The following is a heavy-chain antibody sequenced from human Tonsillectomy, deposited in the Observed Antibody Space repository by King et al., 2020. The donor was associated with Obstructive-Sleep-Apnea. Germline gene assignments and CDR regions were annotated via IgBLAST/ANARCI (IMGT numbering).Heavy chain of an antibody. CDR2: ISAYNGNT. CDR1: GYTFTSYG. CDR3: ARDRTIFGVVIINFDY. V-gene: IGHV1-18*04. J-gene: IGHJ4*02. D-gene: IGHD3-3*01. Sequence: VQLVQSGAEVKKPGASVKVSCKASGYTFTSYGISWVRQAPGQGLEWMGWISAYNGNTNYAQKLQGRVTMTTDTSTSTAYMEVRSLRSDDTAVYYCARDRTIFGVVIINFDYWGQGTLVTVSS.